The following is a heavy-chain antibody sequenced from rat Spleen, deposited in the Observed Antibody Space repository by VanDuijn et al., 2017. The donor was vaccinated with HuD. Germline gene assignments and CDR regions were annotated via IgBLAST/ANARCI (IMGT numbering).Heavy chain of an antibody. CDR3: TRSATRVPFDY. CDR2: MWSGGST. J-gene: IGHJ2*01. CDR1: GFSLTDYS. D-gene: IGHD1-4*01. V-gene: IGHV2S63*01. Sequence: VQLKESGPGLVQPSQTLSLTCTVSGFSLTDYSVHWVRQPPGKGLEWMGVMWSGGSTAYNSALKSRLSISRDTSKSQVFLKINSLQTEDTAIYYCTRSATRVPFDYWGQGVMVTVSS.